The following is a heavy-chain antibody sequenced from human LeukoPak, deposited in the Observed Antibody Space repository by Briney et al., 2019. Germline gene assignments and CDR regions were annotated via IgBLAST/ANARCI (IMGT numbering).Heavy chain of an antibody. Sequence: GGSLRLSRATSGFTFSSNWMSWVRHVPGRGLDWVANIKPDGSAQYYAASVKGRFTVSRDNAKNSLYLQMNSLRVDDTAVYYCARANNSSWHNWGQGTLVTVSA. CDR1: GFTFSSNW. CDR3: ARANNSSWHN. J-gene: IGHJ4*02. CDR2: IKPDGSAQ. V-gene: IGHV3-7*01. D-gene: IGHD6-13*01.